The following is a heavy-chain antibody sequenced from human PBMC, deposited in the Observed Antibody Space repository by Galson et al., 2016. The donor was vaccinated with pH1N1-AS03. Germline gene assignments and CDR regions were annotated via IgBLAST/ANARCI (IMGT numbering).Heavy chain of an antibody. CDR1: GFTFSSFG. J-gene: IGHJ6*02. V-gene: IGHV3-30*18. CDR2: ISPDGSKI. CDR3: TKDLPTRYGMDV. Sequence: SLRLSCAASGFTFSSFGLHWVRQAPGKGLDRVAHISPDGSKIYYADSVRGRFTISRDNFKSTLYLQLNSLRGEDTAVYYCTKDLPTRYGMDVWGQGTTVTVSS.